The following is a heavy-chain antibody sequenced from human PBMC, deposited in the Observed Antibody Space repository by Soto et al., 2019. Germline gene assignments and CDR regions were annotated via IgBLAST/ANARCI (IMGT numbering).Heavy chain of an antibody. CDR2: IYHSGST. D-gene: IGHD6-13*01. J-gene: IGHJ6*02. CDR1: GGSISSGGYS. V-gene: IGHV4-30-2*01. CDR3: ARDRLSAAGRGYYYGMDV. Sequence: QLQLQESGSGLVKPSQTLSLTCAVSGGSISSGGYSWSWIRQPPGKGLEWIGYIYHSGSTYYNPSRKSRVTISVDRSKNQFSLKLSSVTAADTAVYYCARDRLSAAGRGYYYGMDVWGQGTTVTVSS.